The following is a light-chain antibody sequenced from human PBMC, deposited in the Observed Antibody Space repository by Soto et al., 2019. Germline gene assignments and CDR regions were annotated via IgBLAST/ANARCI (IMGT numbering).Light chain of an antibody. V-gene: IGKV1-5*03. CDR3: QQYDSHLT. Sequence: DIQMTQSPSTLSAFVGDRVTITCRASQSISSWLAWYQQKPGKAPKLLIYKASSLESGVPSSFSGIRSGTEFTLTLSCLQADDFATYYCQQYDSHLTFGQGTKVEIK. CDR2: KAS. J-gene: IGKJ1*01. CDR1: QSISSW.